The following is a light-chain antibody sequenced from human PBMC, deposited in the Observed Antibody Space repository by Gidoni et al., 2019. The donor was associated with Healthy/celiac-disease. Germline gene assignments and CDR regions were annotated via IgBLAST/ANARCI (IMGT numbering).Light chain of an antibody. J-gene: IGKJ1*01. Sequence: VIWMTQSPSLLSASTGDRVNISCRMSQGISSYLAWYQQKPGKAPELLIYAASRFSGSGSGTDFTPTISCLQSEDFATYYCQQYYSFPWTFXXXTKVEIK. CDR3: QQYYSFPWT. V-gene: IGKV1D-8*03. CDR2: AA. CDR1: QGISSY.